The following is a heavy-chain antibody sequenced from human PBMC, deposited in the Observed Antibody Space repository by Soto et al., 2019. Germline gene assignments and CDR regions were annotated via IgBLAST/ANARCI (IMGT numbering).Heavy chain of an antibody. CDR1: GGSISSYY. D-gene: IGHD6-13*01. Sequence: SETLSLTCTVSGGSISSYYWSWIRQPAGKGLEWIGRIYTSGGTNYNPSLKSRVTMSVDTSKKQFSLKLSSVTAADTAVYYCARGAAAGADYGMDVWGQGTTVTVSS. CDR3: ARGAAAGADYGMDV. J-gene: IGHJ6*02. CDR2: IYTSGGT. V-gene: IGHV4-4*07.